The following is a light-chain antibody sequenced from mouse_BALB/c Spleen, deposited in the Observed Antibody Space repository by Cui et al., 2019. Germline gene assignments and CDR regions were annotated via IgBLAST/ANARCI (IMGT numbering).Light chain of an antibody. J-gene: IGKJ4*01. V-gene: IGKV14-111*01. CDR2: RAN. CDR1: QDINSY. Sequence: DIKMTQSPSSMYASLGERVTITCKASQDINSYLSWFQQKPGKSPKTLIYRANRLVDGVPSRFSGSGSGQDYSLTISSLEYEDMEIYYCLQYDEFPFTFGSGTKLEIK. CDR3: LQYDEFPFT.